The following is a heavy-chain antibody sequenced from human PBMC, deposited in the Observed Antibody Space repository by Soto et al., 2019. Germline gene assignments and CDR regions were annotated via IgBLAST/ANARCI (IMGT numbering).Heavy chain of an antibody. CDR1: GYTFTSYG. J-gene: IGHJ4*02. CDR2: ISAYNGNT. Sequence: VKVSCKASGYTFTSYGISWVRQAPGQGLEWMGWISAYNGNTNYAQKLQGRVTMTTDTSTSTAYMELRSLRSDDTAVYYCARGGSIFGVVIGHRDFDYWGQGTLVTVSS. D-gene: IGHD3-3*01. V-gene: IGHV1-18*04. CDR3: ARGGSIFGVVIGHRDFDY.